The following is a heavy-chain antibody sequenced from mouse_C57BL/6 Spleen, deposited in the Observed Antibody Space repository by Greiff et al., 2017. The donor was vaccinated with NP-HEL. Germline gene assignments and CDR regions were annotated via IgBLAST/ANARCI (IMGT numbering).Heavy chain of an antibody. Sequence: QVHVKQSGAELARPGASVKMSCKASGYTFTSYTMHWVKQRPGQGLEWIGYINPSSGYTKYNQKFKDKATLTADKSSSTAYMQLSSLTSEDSAVYYCARSGGYGSSYNYAMDYWGQGTSVTVSS. D-gene: IGHD1-1*01. CDR2: INPSSGYT. V-gene: IGHV1-4*01. J-gene: IGHJ4*01. CDR1: GYTFTSYT. CDR3: ARSGGYGSSYNYAMDY.